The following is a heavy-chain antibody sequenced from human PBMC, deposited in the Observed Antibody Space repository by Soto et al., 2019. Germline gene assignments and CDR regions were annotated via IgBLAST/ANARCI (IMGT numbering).Heavy chain of an antibody. J-gene: IGHJ6*03. Sequence: QVQLQESGPGLVKPSETLSLTCTVSGGSISSYYWSWIRQPPGKGLEWIGYIYYSGSTNYNPSLKSRVTISVXTSXXXXXXXXXXXXXAXTAVYYCARGSGEQLIYYYYYMDVWGKGTTVTVSS. CDR1: GGSISSYY. CDR2: IYYSGST. V-gene: IGHV4-59*01. CDR3: ARGSGEQLIYYYYYMDV. D-gene: IGHD6-13*01.